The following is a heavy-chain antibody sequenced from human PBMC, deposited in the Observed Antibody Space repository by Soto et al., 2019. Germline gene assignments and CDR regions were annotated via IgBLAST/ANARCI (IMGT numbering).Heavy chain of an antibody. D-gene: IGHD5-18*01. CDR2: MNPNSGNT. CDR1: GYTFTSYD. CDR3: ARVMAYSYGRDDAFDI. V-gene: IGHV1-8*01. Sequence: GASVKVSCKASGYTFTSYDINWVRQATGQGLEWMGWMNPNSGNTGYAQKFQGRVTMTRNTSISTAYMELSSLRSEDTAVYYCARVMAYSYGRDDAFDIWGQGTMVTV. J-gene: IGHJ3*02.